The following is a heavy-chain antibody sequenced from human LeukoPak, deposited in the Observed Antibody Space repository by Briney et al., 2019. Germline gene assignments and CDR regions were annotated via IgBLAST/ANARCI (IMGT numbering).Heavy chain of an antibody. V-gene: IGHV1-8*01. J-gene: IGHJ4*02. Sequence: GASVRVSCKASGYTFTSYDINWVRQATGQGLEWMGWMNPNSGNTGYAQKFQGRVTMTRNTSISTAYMELSSLRSEDTAVYYCARVSGDPTTNFDYWGQGTLVTVSS. CDR3: ARVSGDPTTNFDY. D-gene: IGHD4-17*01. CDR1: GYTFTSYD. CDR2: MNPNSGNT.